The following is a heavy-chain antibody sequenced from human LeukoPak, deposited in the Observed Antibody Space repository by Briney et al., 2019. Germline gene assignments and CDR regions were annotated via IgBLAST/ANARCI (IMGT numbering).Heavy chain of an antibody. Sequence: GASVKVSCKASGYTFTSYYMHWVRQAPGQGLEWMGIINPSGGSTSYAQKFQGRVTMTRDMSTSTVYMELSSLRSEDTAVYYCARVQSPPGYSGSYSIWGQGTLVIVSS. CDR3: ARVQSPPGYSGSYSI. V-gene: IGHV1-46*01. CDR2: INPSGGST. D-gene: IGHD1-26*01. J-gene: IGHJ4*02. CDR1: GYTFTSYY.